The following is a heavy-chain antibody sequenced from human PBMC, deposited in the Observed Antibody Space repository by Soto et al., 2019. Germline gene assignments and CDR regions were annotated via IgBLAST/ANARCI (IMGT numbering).Heavy chain of an antibody. J-gene: IGHJ6*02. CDR2: IIPILTTP. CDR3: ATSVGIAPTGEDGMDV. CDR1: GGTFSTYG. D-gene: IGHD2-8*02. V-gene: IGHV1-69*13. Sequence: GASVKVSCKASGGTFSTYGFSWVRQAPGQGPEWIGGIIPILTTPNHAQKFQGRVTIVADESTTTVYMELSSLKFEDTAVYYCATSVGIAPTGEDGMDVWGQGTSVTVSS.